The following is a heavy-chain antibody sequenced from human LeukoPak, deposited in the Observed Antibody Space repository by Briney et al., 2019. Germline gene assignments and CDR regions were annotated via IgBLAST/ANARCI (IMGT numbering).Heavy chain of an antibody. J-gene: IGHJ4*02. CDR3: ARDFNIVVVPAASFDY. V-gene: IGHV4-39*07. Sequence: PSETLSLTCTVSGGSISSSSYYWGWIRQPPGKGLEWIGSIYHSGSTYYNPSLKSRVTISVDTSKNQFSLKLSSVTAADTAVYYCARDFNIVVVPAASFDYWGQGTLVTVSS. CDR1: GGSISSSSYY. D-gene: IGHD2-2*01. CDR2: IYHSGST.